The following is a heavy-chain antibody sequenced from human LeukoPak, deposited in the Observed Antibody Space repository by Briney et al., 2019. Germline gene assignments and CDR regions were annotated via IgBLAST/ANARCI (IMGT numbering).Heavy chain of an antibody. CDR3: ARGITMVRGVNLYYFDY. D-gene: IGHD3-10*01. Sequence: SVKVSCKASGGTFSSYAISWVRQAPGQGLEWMGGIIPIFGTANYAQKFQGRVTITADKSTSTAYMELSSLRSEDTAVYYCARGITMVRGVNLYYFDYWGQGTLVTVSS. CDR1: GGTFSSYA. CDR2: IIPIFGTA. J-gene: IGHJ4*02. V-gene: IGHV1-69*06.